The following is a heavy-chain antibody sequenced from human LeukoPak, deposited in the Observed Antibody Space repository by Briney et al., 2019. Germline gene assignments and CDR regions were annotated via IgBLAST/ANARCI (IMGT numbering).Heavy chain of an antibody. CDR3: ARELVACSGGSCYGDAFDI. CDR1: GYTFTSYA. Sequence: GASVKVSCKASGYTFTSYAMHWVRQAPGQRLEWMGWINAGNGNTKYSQKFRGRVTITRDTSASTAYMELSSLRSEDTAVYYCARELVACSGGSCYGDAFDIWGQGTMVTVSS. D-gene: IGHD2-15*01. J-gene: IGHJ3*02. V-gene: IGHV1-3*01. CDR2: INAGNGNT.